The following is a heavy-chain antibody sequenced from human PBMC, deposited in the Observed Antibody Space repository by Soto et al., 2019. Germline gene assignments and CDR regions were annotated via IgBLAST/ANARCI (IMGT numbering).Heavy chain of an antibody. CDR3: AKIDAYYYST. V-gene: IGHV3-23*01. D-gene: IGHD3-22*01. CDR1: GFTFSSHG. J-gene: IGHJ5*02. CDR2: ISGDGSGT. Sequence: EVQLLESGGGLVQPGGSLRLTCAASGFTFSSHGMTWVRQAPGKGLEWVSTISGDGSGTYYADSVKGRIIISRDNSKNTLFLQMNSLRAEDTAVYFCAKIDAYYYSTWGQGTLVTVSS.